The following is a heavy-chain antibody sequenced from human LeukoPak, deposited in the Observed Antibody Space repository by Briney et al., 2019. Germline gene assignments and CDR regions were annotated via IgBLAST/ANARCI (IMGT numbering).Heavy chain of an antibody. CDR2: FYYSGSN. Sequence: SETLSLTCTVSGGSISIYYWSWIRQPPGEGLEWLGYFYYSGSNNYNPSLKSRVTISVDTSKNQFSLKLISVTAADTAVYYCAREAANGITIFTPHFDYWGQGTLVTVSS. V-gene: IGHV4-59*01. CDR3: AREAANGITIFTPHFDY. CDR1: GGSISIYY. J-gene: IGHJ4*02. D-gene: IGHD3-3*01.